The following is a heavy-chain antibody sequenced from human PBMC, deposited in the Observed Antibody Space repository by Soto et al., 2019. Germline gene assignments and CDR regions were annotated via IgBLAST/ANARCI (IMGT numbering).Heavy chain of an antibody. CDR2: ISYDGSNK. V-gene: IGHV3-30-3*01. Sequence: GGSLRLSCAASGFTFCSYAMHWVRQAPGKGLEWVAVISYDGSNKYYADSVKGRFTISRDNSKNTLYLQMNSLRAEDTAVYYCARSLGFFGNNYGMDVWGQGTTVTVSS. J-gene: IGHJ6*02. D-gene: IGHD3-3*01. CDR3: ARSLGFFGNNYGMDV. CDR1: GFTFCSYA.